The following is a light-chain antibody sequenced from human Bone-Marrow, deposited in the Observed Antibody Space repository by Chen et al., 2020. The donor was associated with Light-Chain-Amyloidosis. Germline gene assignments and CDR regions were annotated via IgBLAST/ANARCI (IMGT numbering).Light chain of an antibody. CDR1: QGISSR. J-gene: IGKJ5*01. Sequence: DIQMSQSPSSVSASIGDRVTITCRASQGISSRSAWYQQKPGKAPQLLIYAASTLHSGVPSRFRGSGSGTDFTLTTSSLQPEDVATYYCQQSNTCPITYGQGTRLEIK. V-gene: IGKV1-12*01. CDR2: AAS. CDR3: QQSNTCPIT.